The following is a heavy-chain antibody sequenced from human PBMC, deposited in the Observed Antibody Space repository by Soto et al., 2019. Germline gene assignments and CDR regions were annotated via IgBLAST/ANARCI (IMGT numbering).Heavy chain of an antibody. J-gene: IGHJ4*02. D-gene: IGHD3-3*01. CDR3: ARGRGYDFWSGLDY. Sequence: SETLSLTFAVYGGSFSGYYWSWIRQPPGKGLEWIGEINHRGSTNYNPSLKSRVTISVDTSKNQFSLKLSSVTAADTAVYYCARGRGYDFWSGLDYWGQGTLVTVSS. CDR1: GGSFSGYY. CDR2: INHRGST. V-gene: IGHV4-34*01.